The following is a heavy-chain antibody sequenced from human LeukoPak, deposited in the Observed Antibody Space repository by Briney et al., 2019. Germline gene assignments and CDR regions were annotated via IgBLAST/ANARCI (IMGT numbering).Heavy chain of an antibody. D-gene: IGHD4-17*01. CDR1: GGSISSGDYY. J-gene: IGHJ6*02. V-gene: IGHV4-30-4*01. Sequence: TLSLTCTVSGGSISSGDYYWSWIRQPPGKGLEWIGYIYYSGSTYYNPSLKSRVTISVDTSKNQFSLKLSSVTAADTAVYYCAREANYGDYGMDVWGQGTTVTVSS. CDR2: IYYSGST. CDR3: AREANYGDYGMDV.